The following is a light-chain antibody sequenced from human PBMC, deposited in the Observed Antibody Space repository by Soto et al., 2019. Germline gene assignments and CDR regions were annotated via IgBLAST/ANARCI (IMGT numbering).Light chain of an antibody. V-gene: IGLV1-44*01. CDR1: SSNIGSNT. CDR3: AAWDDSLYVYV. Sequence: QSVLTQPPSVSATPGQRVTISCSGRSSNIGSNTVEWYRQLPGTAPRLLIFHNNERPSGVPDRFSGSKSGTSASLAISGLQSEDEADFYCAAWDDSLYVYVFGTGTKVTVL. CDR2: HNN. J-gene: IGLJ1*01.